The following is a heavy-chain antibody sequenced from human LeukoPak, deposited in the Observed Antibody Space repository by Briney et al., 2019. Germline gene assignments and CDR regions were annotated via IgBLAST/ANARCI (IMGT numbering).Heavy chain of an antibody. V-gene: IGHV1-2*02. J-gene: IGHJ4*02. CDR3: ARDLVYYDSSGYYPYFDY. CDR2: INPNSGGT. Sequence: ASVKVSCKASGYTFTGYYIHWVRQAPGQGLEWMGWINPNSGGTNCAQKFQGRVTMTRDTSISTAYMELSRLRSDDTAVYYCARDLVYYDSSGYYPYFDYWGQGTLVTVSS. CDR1: GYTFTGYY. D-gene: IGHD3-22*01.